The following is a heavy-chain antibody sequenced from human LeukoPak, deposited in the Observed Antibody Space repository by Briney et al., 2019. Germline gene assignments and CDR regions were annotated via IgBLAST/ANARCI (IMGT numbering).Heavy chain of an antibody. J-gene: IGHJ4*02. CDR1: GYSLTNYY. V-gene: IGHV1-46*01. Sequence: GASVKVSCKAFGYSLTNYYVHWVRQAPGQGLEWMGEINPSGGSTSYAQKFQGRITVTRDTYTNTVYMDLSSLRSEDTAKYYCARGAPTTRIGAGRFDYWGQGSLLTVAS. CDR2: INPSGGST. D-gene: IGHD5-12*01. CDR3: ARGAPTTRIGAGRFDY.